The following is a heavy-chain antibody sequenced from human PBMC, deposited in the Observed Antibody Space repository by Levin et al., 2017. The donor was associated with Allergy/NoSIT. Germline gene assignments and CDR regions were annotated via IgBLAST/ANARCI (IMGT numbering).Heavy chain of an antibody. V-gene: IGHV3-23*01. D-gene: IGHD4-17*01. CDR1: GFTFGSYA. CDR3: ATAPHHGESIYYYYGMDV. J-gene: IGHJ6*02. CDR2: ISGSVSGSAGST. Sequence: GESLKISCAASGFTFGSYAMSWVRQAPGKGLEWVSSISGSVSGSAGSTYYADSVKGRFTISRDNSKNTLFLQMHSLGAEDTAVYYCATAPHHGESIYYYYGMDVWGHGATVTVSS.